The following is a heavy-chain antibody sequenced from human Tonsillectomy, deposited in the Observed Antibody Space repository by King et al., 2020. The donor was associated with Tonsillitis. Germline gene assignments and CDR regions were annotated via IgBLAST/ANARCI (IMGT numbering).Heavy chain of an antibody. CDR1: GGSISSGGYS. Sequence: QLQESGPGLMKPSQTLSLTCAVSGGSISSGGYSWSWIRQPPGKGLEWIGYIFYSGSTYYNPSLKSRVTISLDTSKNQFSLKLNSVTAADTAVYYCARDDGLVPAAILFDYWGQGTLVTVSP. CDR2: IFYSGST. J-gene: IGHJ4*02. D-gene: IGHD2-2*01. V-gene: IGHV4-30-4*07. CDR3: ARDDGLVPAAILFDY.